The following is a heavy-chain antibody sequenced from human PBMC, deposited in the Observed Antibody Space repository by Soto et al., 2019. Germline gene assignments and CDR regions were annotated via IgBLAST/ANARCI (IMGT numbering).Heavy chain of an antibody. D-gene: IGHD3-3*02. J-gene: IGHJ3*02. Sequence: GASVKVSCKATGYTFSAYTMNWVSQAPGQSLEWMGWINAGSGNTKYSQNFQGRVSITRDTSASTVYMELTGLTSEDTAVYYCARDTETLGPRANDALDIWGQGTMVTVSS. CDR1: GYTFSAYT. V-gene: IGHV1-3*01. CDR3: ARDTETLGPRANDALDI. CDR2: INAGSGNT.